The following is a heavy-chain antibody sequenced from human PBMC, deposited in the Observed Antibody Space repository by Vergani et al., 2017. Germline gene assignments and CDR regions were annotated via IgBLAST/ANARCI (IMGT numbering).Heavy chain of an antibody. J-gene: IGHJ4*02. CDR2: IYHSGST. D-gene: IGHD6-19*01. CDR3: ASLSIAVAGTADY. CDR1: GGSFSGYY. Sequence: QVQLQQWGAGLLKPSETLSLTCAVYGGSFSGYYWSWIRQPPGKGLEWIGEIYHSGSTNYNPSLKSRVTISVDKSKNQFSLKLSSVTAADTAVYYCASLSIAVAGTADYWGQGTLVTVSS. V-gene: IGHV4-34*01.